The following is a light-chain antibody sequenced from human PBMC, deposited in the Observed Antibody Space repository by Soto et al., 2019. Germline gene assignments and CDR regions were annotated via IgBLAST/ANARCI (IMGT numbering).Light chain of an antibody. Sequence: QSVLTQPPSVSAAPGQKVTISCSGSSSNIGNNYVSWYQQLPGTAPKLLIYENNKRPSGIPDRFSGSKSGTSATLGITGLQTGDGADYYCGTWDSSLSAYAFGTRTKVTVL. J-gene: IGLJ1*01. CDR1: SSNIGNNY. CDR2: ENN. V-gene: IGLV1-51*02. CDR3: GTWDSSLSAYA.